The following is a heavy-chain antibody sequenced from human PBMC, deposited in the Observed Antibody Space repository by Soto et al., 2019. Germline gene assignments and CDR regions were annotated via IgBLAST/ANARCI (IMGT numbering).Heavy chain of an antibody. CDR3: ARVSGANYDFWSGYSGFAYYGMDV. Sequence: SETLSLTCAVYGGSFSGHYWSWIRQPPGKGLEWIGEINHSGSTNYNPSLKSRVTISVDSFKKQFSLKLSSVTAADTAVYYCARVSGANYDFWSGYSGFAYYGMDVWGQGTTVTAP. V-gene: IGHV4-34*01. CDR2: INHSGST. J-gene: IGHJ6*02. CDR1: GGSFSGHY. D-gene: IGHD3-3*01.